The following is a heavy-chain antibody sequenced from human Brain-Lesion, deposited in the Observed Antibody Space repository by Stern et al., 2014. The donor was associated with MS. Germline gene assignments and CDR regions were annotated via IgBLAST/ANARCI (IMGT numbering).Heavy chain of an antibody. CDR1: GFTFTNYG. J-gene: IGHJ4*02. D-gene: IGHD2-21*02. CDR3: ANSLGTYSRCGGDCYSRADY. CDR2: ISYDGSDK. V-gene: IGHV3-30*18. Sequence: QVQLVQSGGGVVQPGRSLRLSCAASGFTFTNYGMHWVRQAPGKGLEWVAVISYDGSDKYYADSVKGRFTISRDNSKNTLYLQMNRLRGEDTAMYYCANSLGTYSRCGGDCYSRADYWGQGTLVTVFS.